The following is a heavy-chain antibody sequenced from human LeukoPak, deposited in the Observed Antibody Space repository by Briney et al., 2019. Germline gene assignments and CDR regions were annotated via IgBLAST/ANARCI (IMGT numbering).Heavy chain of an antibody. CDR3: ARRARDFGDSHAFDV. Sequence: GGSLRLFCVASGLTFSDTNLAWIRQAPGKGLEWISYIRRVPTDLYYADSVKGRFTITRDNAKNSLYLQMNSLRAEDTANYYCARRARDFGDSHAFDVWGQGTMVTVSS. V-gene: IGHV3-11*01. CDR1: GLTFSDTN. D-gene: IGHD4-17*01. CDR2: IRRVPTDL. J-gene: IGHJ3*01.